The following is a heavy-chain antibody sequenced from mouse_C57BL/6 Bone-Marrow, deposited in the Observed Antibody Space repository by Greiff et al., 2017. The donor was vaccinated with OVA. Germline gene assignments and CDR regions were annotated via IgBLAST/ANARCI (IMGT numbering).Heavy chain of an antibody. CDR2: INPSNGGT. D-gene: IGHD1-1*01. J-gene: IGHJ1*03. CDR1: GYTFTSYW. Sequence: QVQLKQPGTELVKPGASVKLSCKASGYTFTSYWMHWVKQRPGQGLEWIGNINPSNGGTNYNEKFKSKATLTVDKSSSTAYMQLSSLTSEDSAVYYCARFRYYGSSYRGYWYFDVWGTGTTVTVSS. CDR3: ARFRYYGSSYRGYWYFDV. V-gene: IGHV1-53*01.